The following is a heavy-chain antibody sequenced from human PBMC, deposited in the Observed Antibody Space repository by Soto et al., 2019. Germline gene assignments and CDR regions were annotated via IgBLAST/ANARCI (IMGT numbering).Heavy chain of an antibody. V-gene: IGHV5-51*01. Sequence: GESLKISCKGSGYSFTSYWIGWVRQMPGKGLEWMGIIYPGDSDTRYSPSFQGQVTISADKSISTAYLQWSSLKASDTAMYYCARGQYSSGFYLGYFDYWGQGTLVTVSS. CDR3: ARGQYSSGFYLGYFDY. J-gene: IGHJ4*02. CDR1: GYSFTSYW. CDR2: IYPGDSDT. D-gene: IGHD6-19*01.